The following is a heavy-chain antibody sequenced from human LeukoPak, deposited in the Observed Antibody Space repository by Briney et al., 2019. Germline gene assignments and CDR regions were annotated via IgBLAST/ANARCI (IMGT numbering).Heavy chain of an antibody. J-gene: IGHJ4*02. CDR2: ISGSGGST. V-gene: IGHV3-23*01. CDR1: GFTFDSYG. CDR3: AKDSGPYSSSWWVY. D-gene: IGHD6-13*01. Sequence: GGSLRLSCAASGFTFDSYGMSWVRQAPGKGLEWVSAISGSGGSTYYADSVKGRFTISRDNSKNTLYLQMNSLRAEDTAVYYCAKDSGPYSSSWWVYWGQGTLVTVSS.